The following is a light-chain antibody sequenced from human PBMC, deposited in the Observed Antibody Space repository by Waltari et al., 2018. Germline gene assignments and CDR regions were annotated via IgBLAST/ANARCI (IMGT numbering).Light chain of an antibody. CDR1: SSDVGGYKY. CDR2: DVS. V-gene: IGLV2-14*01. J-gene: IGLJ3*02. Sequence: QSALTQPASVSGSPGQSITISCTGTSSDVGGYKYVSWYQQHPGKAPKLMIYDVSKGPSEVSNRFSGSKSGKTASLTISGLQAEDEADYYCSSYTSSSTWVFGGGTKLTVL. CDR3: SSYTSSSTWV.